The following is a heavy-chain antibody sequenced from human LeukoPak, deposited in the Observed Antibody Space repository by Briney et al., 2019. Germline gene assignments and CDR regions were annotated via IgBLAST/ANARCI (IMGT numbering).Heavy chain of an antibody. Sequence: ETLSLTCTVSGGSISSYYWSWIRQPPGKGLEWIGYIYYSGSTNYNPSLKSRVTISVDTSKNQFSLKLSSVTAADTAVYYCARGGWELLYWGQGTLVTVSS. J-gene: IGHJ4*02. CDR3: ARGGWELLY. CDR1: GGSISSYY. V-gene: IGHV4-59*01. D-gene: IGHD1-26*01. CDR2: IYYSGST.